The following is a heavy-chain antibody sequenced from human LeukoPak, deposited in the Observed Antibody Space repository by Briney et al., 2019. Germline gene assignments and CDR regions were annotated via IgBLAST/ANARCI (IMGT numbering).Heavy chain of an antibody. D-gene: IGHD1-1*01. CDR2: IIPIFGTA. V-gene: IGHV1-69*13. J-gene: IGHJ6*03. Sequence: SVKVSCKASGGTFSSYAISWVRQAPGQGLEWMGGIIPIFGTANYAQKFQGRVTITAVESTSTAYMELSSLRSVDTAAYYCARSLKLERENLYYYYYMDVWGKGTTVTISS. CDR3: ARSLKLERENLYYYYYMDV. CDR1: GGTFSSYA.